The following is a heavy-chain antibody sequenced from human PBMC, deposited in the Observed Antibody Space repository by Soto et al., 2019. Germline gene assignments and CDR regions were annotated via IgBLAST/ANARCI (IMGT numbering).Heavy chain of an antibody. J-gene: IGHJ3*02. CDR2: INHSGST. Sequence: SETLSLTCAVYGGSFSGYYWSWIRQPPGKGLEWIGEINHSGSTNYNPSLKSRVTISVGTSKNQFSLKLSSVTAADTAVYYCARGLGSGWYYSTHDAFDIWGQGTMVTVSS. V-gene: IGHV4-34*01. D-gene: IGHD6-19*01. CDR1: GGSFSGYY. CDR3: ARGLGSGWYYSTHDAFDI.